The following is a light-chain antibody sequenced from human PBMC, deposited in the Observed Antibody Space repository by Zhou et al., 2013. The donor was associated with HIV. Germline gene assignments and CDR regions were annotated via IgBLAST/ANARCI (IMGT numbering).Light chain of an antibody. CDR3: MQGVHLPLT. Sequence: DIVMTQSPLSLSVTPGEPASISCRSSQSLLHSNGYNYLDWYLQKPGQSPQLLIYEASNRFSGVPDRFSGSGSGTDFTLKISRVEAEDVGVYYCMQGVHLPLTFGGGTKVEIK. V-gene: IGKV2-29*03. CDR1: QSLLHSNGYNY. CDR2: EAS. J-gene: IGKJ4*01.